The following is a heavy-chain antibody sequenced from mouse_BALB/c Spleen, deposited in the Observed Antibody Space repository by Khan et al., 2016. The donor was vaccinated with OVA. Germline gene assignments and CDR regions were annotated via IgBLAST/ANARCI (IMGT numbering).Heavy chain of an antibody. CDR2: IWSDGST. CDR3: ARQPYYHYYVMDY. J-gene: IGHJ4*01. D-gene: IGHD2-10*01. CDR1: GFSLTNYG. Sequence: VQLVVSGPGLVAPSQSLFITCTISGFSLTNYGVHWVRLPPGKGLEWLVVIWSDGSTTYNSALKSRLSISKVNSKSQVFLKMNSLQTDDTAMYYCARQPYYHYYVMDYWGQGTSVTVSS. V-gene: IGHV2-6-1*01.